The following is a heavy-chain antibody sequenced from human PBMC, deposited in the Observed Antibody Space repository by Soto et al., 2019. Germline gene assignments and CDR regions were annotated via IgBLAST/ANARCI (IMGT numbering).Heavy chain of an antibody. Sequence: GGSLRLSCAASGFTFTSYWMGWVRQAPGKGLEWVANIKQDGSEKYYVDSVKGRFTISRDNAKNSLYLQMNSLRAEDTAVYYCASYDFWSGYFDFDYWGQGTLVTVSS. J-gene: IGHJ4*02. CDR3: ASYDFWSGYFDFDY. D-gene: IGHD3-3*01. CDR2: IKQDGSEK. V-gene: IGHV3-7*05. CDR1: GFTFTSYW.